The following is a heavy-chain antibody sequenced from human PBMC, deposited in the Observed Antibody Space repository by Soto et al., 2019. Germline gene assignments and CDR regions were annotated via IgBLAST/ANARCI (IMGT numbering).Heavy chain of an antibody. CDR1: GFTFSRHA. D-gene: IGHD2-15*01. J-gene: IGHJ4*02. V-gene: IGHV3-30-3*01. CDR2: ISFDGSNK. CDR3: ASWGGSGGSCYWCPFDF. Sequence: ESVGGVVQPGRSLRLSCVASGFTFSRHAVHWVRQAPGKGLEWVAVISFDGSNKHYADSVKGRFTISRDNSKNTLYLQMNSLSAEDTAVYSCASWGGSGGSCYWCPFDFWGQGTLVTVSS.